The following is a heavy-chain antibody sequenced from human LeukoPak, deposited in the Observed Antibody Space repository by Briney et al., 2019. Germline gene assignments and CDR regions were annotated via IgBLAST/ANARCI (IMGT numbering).Heavy chain of an antibody. CDR1: GYTFTSYD. J-gene: IGHJ4*02. V-gene: IGHV1-8*01. Sequence: ASVKVSCKASGYTFTSYDINWVRQATGQGLEWMGWMNPNSGNTGYAQKFQGRVTMTRNTSISTVYMELSSLRSEDTAIYYCARGRGGTMRYYFDYWGQGALVTVSS. D-gene: IGHD3-16*01. CDR2: MNPNSGNT. CDR3: ARGRGGTMRYYFDY.